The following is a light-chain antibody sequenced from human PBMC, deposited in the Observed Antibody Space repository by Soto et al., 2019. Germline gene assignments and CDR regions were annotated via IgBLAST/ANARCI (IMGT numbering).Light chain of an antibody. CDR2: EVS. CDR1: SSDVGGYNY. CDR3: SSYAGSNNFGYV. Sequence: QSVLTQPPSASGSPGQSVTISCTGTSSDVGGYNYVSWYQQHPGKAPKLMIYEVSKQPSGVPDRFSGSKSGNTASLTVSGLQAEDEADYYCSSYAGSNNFGYVFGTGTKVTVL. J-gene: IGLJ1*01. V-gene: IGLV2-8*01.